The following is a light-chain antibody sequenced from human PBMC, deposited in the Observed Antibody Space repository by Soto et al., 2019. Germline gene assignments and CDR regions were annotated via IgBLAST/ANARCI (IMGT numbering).Light chain of an antibody. J-gene: IGLJ3*02. Sequence: QSVLTQPPSASGTPGQRVTISCSGSSSDIGSNTVNWYQHLPGTAPKLLIYLNNQRPSGVPDRFSGSKSGTSASLAISGLQSEDEADYYCATWDDSLNRRVFGGGTKVTVL. CDR2: LNN. CDR3: ATWDDSLNRRV. V-gene: IGLV1-44*01. CDR1: SSDIGSNT.